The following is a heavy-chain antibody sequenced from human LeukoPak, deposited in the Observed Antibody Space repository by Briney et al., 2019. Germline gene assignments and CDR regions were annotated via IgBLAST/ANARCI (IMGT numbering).Heavy chain of an antibody. V-gene: IGHV3-30-3*01. CDR3: ARSQWELLDY. D-gene: IGHD1-26*01. CDR2: ISYDGSNK. CDR1: GFTFSSYA. J-gene: IGHJ4*02. Sequence: GGSLRLPCAASGFTFSSYAMHWVRQAPGKGLEWVAVISYDGSNKYYADSVKGRFTISRDNSKNTLYLQMNSLRAEDTAVYYCARSQWELLDYWGQGTLVTVSS.